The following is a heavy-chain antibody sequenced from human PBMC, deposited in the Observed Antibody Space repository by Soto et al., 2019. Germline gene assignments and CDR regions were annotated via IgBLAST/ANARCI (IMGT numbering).Heavy chain of an antibody. CDR2: INAGNGNT. Sequence: GASVKVSCKASGYTFTSYAMHWVRQAPGLRLEWMGWINAGNGNTKYSQKFQGRVTITRDTSASTAYMELSSLRSEDTAVYYCAREVNSSSWYPLYYYCYYMDVWGKGTTVTVS. J-gene: IGHJ6*03. V-gene: IGHV1-3*01. D-gene: IGHD6-13*01. CDR3: AREVNSSSWYPLYYYCYYMDV. CDR1: GYTFTSYA.